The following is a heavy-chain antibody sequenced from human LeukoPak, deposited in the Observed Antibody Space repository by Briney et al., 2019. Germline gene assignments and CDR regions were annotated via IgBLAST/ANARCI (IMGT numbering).Heavy chain of an antibody. CDR1: GYTFTSYD. V-gene: IGHV1-8*03. CDR2: MNPNSGNT. CDR3: ARLQTWPRLHSGSYGAFDI. Sequence: ASVKVSCKASGYTFTSYDINWVRQATGQGLEWMGWMNPNSGNTGYAQKFQGRVTITRNTSISTAYMELSSLRSEDTAVYYCARLQTWPRLHSGSYGAFDIWGQGTMVTVSS. J-gene: IGHJ3*02. D-gene: IGHD1-26*01.